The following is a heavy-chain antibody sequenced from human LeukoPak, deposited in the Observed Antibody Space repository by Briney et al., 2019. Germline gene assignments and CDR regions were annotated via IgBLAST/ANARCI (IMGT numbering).Heavy chain of an antibody. J-gene: IGHJ4*02. Sequence: GGSLRLSCAASGFTFSSYAMHWVRQAPGKGLEWVAVISYDGSNKYYADSVKGRFTISRDNSKNTLYLQMNSLRAEDTAVYYCARDDTTVTTGGSFDYWGQGTLVTVSS. D-gene: IGHD4-11*01. V-gene: IGHV3-30-3*01. CDR2: ISYDGSNK. CDR1: GFTFSSYA. CDR3: ARDDTTVTTGGSFDY.